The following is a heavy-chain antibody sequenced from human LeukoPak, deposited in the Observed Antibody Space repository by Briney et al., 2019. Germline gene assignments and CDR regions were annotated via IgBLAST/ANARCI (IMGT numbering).Heavy chain of an antibody. D-gene: IGHD2-21*02. CDR2: IKSKSDGGTT. CDR1: GFTFSNGW. J-gene: IGHJ4*02. Sequence: VGSLRLSCAASGFTFSNGWMNWVRQAPGKGLEWVGRIKSKSDGGTTDYAAPVKDRFIISRDDSKNTMYLQMNSLKIEDTALYYCTTDGAWRGDPMGHYWGQGTLVTVSS. CDR3: TTDGAWRGDPMGHY. V-gene: IGHV3-15*01.